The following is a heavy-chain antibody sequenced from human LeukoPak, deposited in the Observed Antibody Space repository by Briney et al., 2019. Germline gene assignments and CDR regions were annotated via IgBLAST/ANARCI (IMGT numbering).Heavy chain of an antibody. V-gene: IGHV1-18*01. J-gene: IGHJ4*02. Sequence: GASVKVSCKASGYTFTSYGISWVRQAPGQGLEWMGWISAYNGNTNYAQKFQGRVTITADKSTSTAYMELSSLRSEDTAVYYCARAYCSGGSCYPYYFDYWGQGTLVTVSS. CDR2: ISAYNGNT. CDR3: ARAYCSGGSCYPYYFDY. CDR1: GYTFTSYG. D-gene: IGHD2-15*01.